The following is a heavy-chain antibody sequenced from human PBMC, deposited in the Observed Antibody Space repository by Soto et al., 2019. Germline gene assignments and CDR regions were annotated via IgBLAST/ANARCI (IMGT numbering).Heavy chain of an antibody. D-gene: IGHD4-17*01. J-gene: IGHJ4*02. V-gene: IGHV4-31*03. CDR3: ARGNTVTTRYFDY. Sequence: QVQLQESGPGLVKPSQTLSLTCTVSGGSISSGGYYWSWIRQHQGKGLEWIGYIYYSGSTYYNPSLKSRVTISVDTSKNQFSLKLSSVTAADTAVYYCARGNTVTTRYFDYWGQGTLVTVSS. CDR1: GGSISSGGYY. CDR2: IYYSGST.